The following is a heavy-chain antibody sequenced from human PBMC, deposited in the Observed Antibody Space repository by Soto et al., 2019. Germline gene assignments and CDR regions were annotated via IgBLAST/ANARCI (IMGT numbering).Heavy chain of an antibody. CDR1: GYTFTSYD. D-gene: IGHD3-3*01. J-gene: IGHJ5*02. CDR3: ARGQLYYDFWSGFIPIDP. Sequence: QVQLVQSGAEVKKPGASVKVSCKAPGYTFTSYDINWVRQATGQGLEWMGWMNPNSGNTGYAQKFQGRVTMTRNTSISTAYIELSSLRSEDTAVYYCARGQLYYDFWSGFIPIDPWGQGTLVTVSS. V-gene: IGHV1-8*01. CDR2: MNPNSGNT.